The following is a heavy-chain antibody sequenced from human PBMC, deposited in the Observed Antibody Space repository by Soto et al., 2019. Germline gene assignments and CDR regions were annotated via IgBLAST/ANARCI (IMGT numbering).Heavy chain of an antibody. J-gene: IGHJ6*02. D-gene: IGHD3-16*02. CDR1: GFTFGSYG. Sequence: VVSLRLSCAASGFTFGSYGMHWVRQAPGKGLEGVAVISYDGSNKYYADSVKGRFTISRDNSKNTLYLQMNSLRAEDTAVYYCAKETTSIMITFGGVISYYGMDVWGQGTTVTVSS. CDR3: AKETTSIMITFGGVISYYGMDV. CDR2: ISYDGSNK. V-gene: IGHV3-30*18.